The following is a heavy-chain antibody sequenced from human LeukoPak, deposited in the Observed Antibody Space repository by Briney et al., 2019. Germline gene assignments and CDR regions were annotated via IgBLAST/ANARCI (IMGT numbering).Heavy chain of an antibody. D-gene: IGHD4-17*01. Sequence: GASVKVSCKASGGTFSSYAINWVRQAPGQGLEWMGGIIPIFGTANYAQKFQGRVTITTDESTSTAYMELSSLRSEDTAVYYCARDMTTVTTFDYWGQGTLVTVSS. CDR3: ARDMTTVTTFDY. CDR1: GGTFSSYA. CDR2: IIPIFGTA. V-gene: IGHV1-69*05. J-gene: IGHJ4*02.